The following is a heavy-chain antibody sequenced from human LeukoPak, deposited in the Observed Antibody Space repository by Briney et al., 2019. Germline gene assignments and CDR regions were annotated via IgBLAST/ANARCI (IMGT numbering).Heavy chain of an antibody. Sequence: GGSLRLSCAASGFTFSSYSTNWVRQAPGKGLEWVSSISSSSSYIYYADSVKGRFTISRDNAKNSLYLQMNSLRAEDTAVYYCARDFSYYDSSGQCGYWGQGTLVTASS. J-gene: IGHJ4*02. CDR3: ARDFSYYDSSGQCGY. CDR2: ISSSSSYI. V-gene: IGHV3-21*01. CDR1: GFTFSSYS. D-gene: IGHD3-22*01.